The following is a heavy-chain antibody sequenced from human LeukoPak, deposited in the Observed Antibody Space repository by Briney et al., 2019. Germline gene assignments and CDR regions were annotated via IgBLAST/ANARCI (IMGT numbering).Heavy chain of an antibody. CDR1: GYTFTSYY. Sequence: GASVTVCCKASGYTFTSYYMHWVRQAPGQGLEWMGIINPIGGSTSYAQKFQGRVTMTRDTSTSTVYMELSSLRSEDTAVYYCASRESSSSDAFDIWGQGTMVTVSS. D-gene: IGHD6-6*01. CDR3: ASRESSSSDAFDI. J-gene: IGHJ3*02. V-gene: IGHV1-46*01. CDR2: INPIGGST.